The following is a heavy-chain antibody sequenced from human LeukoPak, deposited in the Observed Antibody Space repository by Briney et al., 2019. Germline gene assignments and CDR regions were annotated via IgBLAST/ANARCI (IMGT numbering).Heavy chain of an antibody. CDR3: ARDQKGTWSGYFYFDY. J-gene: IGHJ4*02. CDR2: ISSSGSTI. D-gene: IGHD3-3*01. V-gene: IGHV3-11*01. Sequence: GGSLRLSCAAYGFTFSDYYMSWIRQAPGKGLEWVSYISSSGSTIYYAESVKGRFTISRDNAKNSLYLQVNSLRAEDTAVYYCARDQKGTWSGYFYFDYWGQGTLVTVSS. CDR1: GFTFSDYY.